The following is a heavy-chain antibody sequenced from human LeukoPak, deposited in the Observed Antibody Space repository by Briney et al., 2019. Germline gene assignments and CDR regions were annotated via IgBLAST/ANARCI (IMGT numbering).Heavy chain of an antibody. CDR1: GFTFSSYW. J-gene: IGHJ4*02. CDR2: INGDGSIT. D-gene: IGHD6-19*01. Sequence: GGSLRLSCAASGFTFSSYWMHWVRQAPGKGLLWVSRINGDGSITSTADSVKGRFTISRDNSKNTLYLQMNSLRAEDTAVFYCAREEAGYFDYWGQGTLVTVSS. CDR3: AREEAGYFDY. V-gene: IGHV3-74*01.